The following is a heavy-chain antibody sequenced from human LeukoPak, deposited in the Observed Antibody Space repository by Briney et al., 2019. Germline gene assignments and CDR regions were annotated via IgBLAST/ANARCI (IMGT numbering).Heavy chain of an antibody. V-gene: IGHV3-7*04. D-gene: IGHD5-24*01. J-gene: IGHJ4*02. CDR3: TRVGYIDEGIDY. Sequence: GSLRLSWVAPGFPFKRYWMTWVRQAPGKGLEWVANIKQDGSKKSYVDSVKGRFTISRDNAKNSLYLQMNSLRAEDTAIYYCTRVGYIDEGIDYWGQGTLVTVSS. CDR1: GFPFKRYW. CDR2: IKQDGSKK.